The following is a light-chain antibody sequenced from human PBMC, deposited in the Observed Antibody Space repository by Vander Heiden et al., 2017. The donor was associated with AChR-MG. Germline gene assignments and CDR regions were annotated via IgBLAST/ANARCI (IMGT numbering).Light chain of an antibody. CDR1: RSDVGTYNY. CDR3: SSYTPTSTLE. J-gene: IGLJ3*02. CDR2: DVS. V-gene: IGLV2-14*03. Sequence: QSALTQPASVSGSPGQSITIACTETRSDVGTYNYVTWYQQHPGKAPKLMMYDVSNRPSGVSNRFSRSKSGNTASLTISGLQAEDVADYFCSSYTPTSTLEFGGGTKLT.